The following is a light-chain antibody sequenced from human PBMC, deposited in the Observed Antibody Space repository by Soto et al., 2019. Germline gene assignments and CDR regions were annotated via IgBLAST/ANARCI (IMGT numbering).Light chain of an antibody. Sequence: DIVMTQSPDSLAVSLGERATINCKSSQSVLYSSTNKNYLAWYQQKPGQPPKLLIYWASTRESGVPDRFSGSGSGTDVTLTISSLQAEDGAVYYCQQYYSTPLTFGGGTKVEIK. J-gene: IGKJ4*01. V-gene: IGKV4-1*01. CDR2: WAS. CDR1: QSVLYSSTNKNY. CDR3: QQYYSTPLT.